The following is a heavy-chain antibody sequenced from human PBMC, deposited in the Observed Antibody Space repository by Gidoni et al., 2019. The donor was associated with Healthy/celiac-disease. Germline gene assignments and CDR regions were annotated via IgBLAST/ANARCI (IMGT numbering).Heavy chain of an antibody. CDR1: GFTFSSYS. J-gene: IGHJ6*02. CDR2: ISSSSSTI. D-gene: IGHD1-26*01. Sequence: EVQLVESGGGLVQPGGSLRLSCAASGFTFSSYSMNWVRQAPGKGLEWVSYISSSSSTIYYADSVKGRFTISRDNAKNSLYLQMNSLRAEDTAVYYCARWEGATSYYYYYGMDVWGQGTTVTVSS. V-gene: IGHV3-48*01. CDR3: ARWEGATSYYYYYGMDV.